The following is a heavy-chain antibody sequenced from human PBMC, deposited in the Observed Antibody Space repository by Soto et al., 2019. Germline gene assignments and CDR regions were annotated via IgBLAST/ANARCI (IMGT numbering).Heavy chain of an antibody. V-gene: IGHV3-15*01. CDR2: IKSKTDGGTT. CDR3: TTHNSSSWYYYYGMDV. J-gene: IGHJ6*02. CDR1: GFTFSNAW. D-gene: IGHD6-13*01. Sequence: GGSLRLSCAASGFTFSNAWMSWVRQAPGKGLEWVGRIKSKTDGGTTDYAAPVKGRFTISRDDSKNTLYLQMNSLKTEDTAVYYCTTHNSSSWYYYYGMDVWGQGTTVTVAS.